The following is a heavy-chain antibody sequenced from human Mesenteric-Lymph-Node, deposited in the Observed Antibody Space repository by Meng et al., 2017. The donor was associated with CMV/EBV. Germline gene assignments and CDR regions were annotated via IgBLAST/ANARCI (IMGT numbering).Heavy chain of an antibody. V-gene: IGHV3-21*03. J-gene: IGHJ4*02. CDR1: GFTFSSFT. Sequence: GGSLRLSCAASGFTFSSFTMNWVRQAPGEGLEWVSSISSDGNYSHYANSVKGWFTISRDNAKNLLYLQINSLRAEDTAVYYCVRGDARDYWGQGTLVTVSS. CDR3: VRGDARDY. CDR2: ISSDGNYS.